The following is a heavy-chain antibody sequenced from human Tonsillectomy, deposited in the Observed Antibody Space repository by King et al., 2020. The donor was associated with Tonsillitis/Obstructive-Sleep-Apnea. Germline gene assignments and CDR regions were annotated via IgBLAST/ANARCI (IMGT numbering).Heavy chain of an antibody. Sequence: VQLVESGGGVVQPGRSLRLSCTASGFAFNTYGMHWVRRAPGKGLEWVAVISYDGSKKYYADSVKGRFTIVRDNSKKTLYLQMNSLETEDTAVYYCAKDLSLSNYSFDSWGQGTLVTVSS. CDR3: AKDLSLSNYSFDS. D-gene: IGHD4-11*01. CDR1: GFAFNTYG. CDR2: ISYDGSKK. V-gene: IGHV3-30*18. J-gene: IGHJ4*02.